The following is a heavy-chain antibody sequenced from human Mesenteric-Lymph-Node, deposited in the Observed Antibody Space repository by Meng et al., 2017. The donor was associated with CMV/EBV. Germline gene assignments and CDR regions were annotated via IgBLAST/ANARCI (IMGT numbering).Heavy chain of an antibody. D-gene: IGHD2-21*01. CDR1: GGSINSYY. CDR2: VYYTGSS. CDR3: ARDVRGYCGGDCYGFDY. Sequence: SETLSLTCTVSGGSINSYYWSWIRQTPGKGLEWIGYVYYTGSSNFNPSLKSRVTISVDTSKNQFSVKLSSVTTADTAVYYCARDVRGYCGGDCYGFDYWGQGTLVTVSS. V-gene: IGHV4-59*01. J-gene: IGHJ4*02.